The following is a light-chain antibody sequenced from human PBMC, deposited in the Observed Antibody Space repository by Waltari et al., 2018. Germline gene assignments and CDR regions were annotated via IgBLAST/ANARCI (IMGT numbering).Light chain of an antibody. V-gene: IGLV2-8*01. CDR3: SANIGRNNHVI. J-gene: IGLJ2*01. CDR1: SIDLIPYNY. CDR2: EVN. Sequence: QSALTQPPSASGSPGQSVPIPCTGTSIDLIPYNYVSWYQHHPGKAPKLMIYEVNRRPSGVPDRFSGSMSGNTASLTVSGLQAEDEADYYCSANIGRNNHVIFGGGTKLTVL.